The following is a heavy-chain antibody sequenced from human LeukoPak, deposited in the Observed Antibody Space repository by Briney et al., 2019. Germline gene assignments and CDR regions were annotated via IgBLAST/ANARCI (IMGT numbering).Heavy chain of an antibody. CDR2: ISSSSSYI. CDR1: GFTFSSYS. CDR3: ARDLDYDFWSGFHHNWFDP. V-gene: IGHV3-21*01. J-gene: IGHJ5*02. Sequence: PGGSLRLSCAASGFTFSSYSMNWVRQAPGKGLEWVSSISSSSSYIYYADSVKGRFTISRDNAKNSLYLQMNSLRAEDTAVYYCARDLDYDFWSGFHHNWFDPRGQGTLVTVSS. D-gene: IGHD3-3*01.